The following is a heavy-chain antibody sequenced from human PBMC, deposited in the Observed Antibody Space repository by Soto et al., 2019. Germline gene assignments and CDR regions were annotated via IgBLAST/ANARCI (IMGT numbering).Heavy chain of an antibody. CDR3: TTSSGAYYYVMDF. CDR1: GFTFSNAW. V-gene: IGHV3-15*07. CDR2: IKSKSDGGTT. D-gene: IGHD1-26*01. Sequence: GGSLRLSGAASGFTFSNAWMNWVRQAPGKGLEWVGRIKSKSDGGTTDYAAPVKGRFTISRDDSKTPLYLEMNSLKTEDTAVYYCTTSSGAYYYVMDFWGQGTTVTVSS. J-gene: IGHJ6*02.